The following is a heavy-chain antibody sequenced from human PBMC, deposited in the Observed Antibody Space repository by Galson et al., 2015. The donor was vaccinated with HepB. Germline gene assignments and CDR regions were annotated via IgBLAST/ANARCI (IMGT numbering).Heavy chain of an antibody. Sequence: SLRLSCAVSGFSFDTYSMNWFRQAPGKGLEWISYISSSSGAIYYADSVKGRFTISRDNSKNTLYLQMSSLRPEDTAVYYCAKKRAGSTWSPCDYWGQGTLVTVSS. CDR2: ISSSSGAI. V-gene: IGHV3-48*01. CDR1: GFSFDTYS. D-gene: IGHD2/OR15-2a*01. J-gene: IGHJ4*02. CDR3: AKKRAGSTWSPCDY.